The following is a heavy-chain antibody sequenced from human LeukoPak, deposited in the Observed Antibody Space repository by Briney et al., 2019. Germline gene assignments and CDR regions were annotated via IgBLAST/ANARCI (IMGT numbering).Heavy chain of an antibody. CDR2: ISGSGGST. D-gene: IGHD4-17*01. CDR3: ARTVGYGAYNWFDP. V-gene: IGHV3-23*01. J-gene: IGHJ5*02. Sequence: GGSLRLSCAASGFTFSSYAMSWVRQAPGKGLEWVSAISGSGGSTYYADSVRGRFTISRDNSKNTLFLQMNSLRAEDTAVYYCARTVGYGAYNWFDPWGQGTLVTVSS. CDR1: GFTFSSYA.